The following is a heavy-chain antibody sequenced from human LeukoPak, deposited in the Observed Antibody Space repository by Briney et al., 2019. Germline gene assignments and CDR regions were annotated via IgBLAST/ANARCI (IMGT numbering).Heavy chain of an antibody. CDR1: GYTFTGYY. CDR3: ARAGGYGDEYFDY. D-gene: IGHD4-17*01. J-gene: IGHJ4*02. Sequence: ASVKVSFKASGYTFTGYYMHWVRQAPGQGLEWMGWINPNSGGTNYAQKFQGRVTMTRDTSISTAYMELSRLRSDDTAVYYCARAGGYGDEYFDYWGQGTLVTVSS. CDR2: INPNSGGT. V-gene: IGHV1-2*02.